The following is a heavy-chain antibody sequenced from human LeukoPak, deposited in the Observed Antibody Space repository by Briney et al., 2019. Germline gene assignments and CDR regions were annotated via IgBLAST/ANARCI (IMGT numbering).Heavy chain of an antibody. CDR3: ATGPYYYDSSGYY. CDR1: GFTFSSYA. J-gene: IGHJ4*02. D-gene: IGHD3-22*01. CDR2: ISGSGGST. V-gene: IGHV3-23*01. Sequence: GGSLRLSCAASGFTFSSYAMSWVRRAPGKGLEWVSAISGSGGSTYYADSVKGRFTISRDNSKNTLYLQMNSLRAEDTAVYYCATGPYYYDSSGYYWGQGTLVTVSS.